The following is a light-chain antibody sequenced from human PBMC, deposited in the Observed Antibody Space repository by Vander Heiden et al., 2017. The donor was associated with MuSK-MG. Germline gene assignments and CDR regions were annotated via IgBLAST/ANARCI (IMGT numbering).Light chain of an antibody. CDR1: NIGGKS. CDR3: QVWDSDSDHPV. Sequence: YVLTQPPSVSVAPGETARITCGGDNIGGKSVHWDQQKPGQAPVLVIYYDNERPSGIPERFSGSNSGDTATLTISRVDAGDEADYYCQVWDSDSDHPVFGAGTKVTAL. CDR2: YDN. V-gene: IGLV3-21*04. J-gene: IGLJ1*01.